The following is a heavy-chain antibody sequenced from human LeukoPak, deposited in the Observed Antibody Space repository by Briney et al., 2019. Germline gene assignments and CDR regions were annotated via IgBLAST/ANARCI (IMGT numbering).Heavy chain of an antibody. CDR1: GGSISSYY. Sequence: SETLPLTCTVSGGSISSYYWSWIRQPPGKGLEWIGYIYYSGSTNYNPSLKSRVTISVDTSKNQFSLKLSSVTAADTAVYYCASLWATGSRSVWGQGTLVTVSS. CDR2: IYYSGST. D-gene: IGHD3-9*01. CDR3: ASLWATGSRSV. J-gene: IGHJ4*02. V-gene: IGHV4-59*01.